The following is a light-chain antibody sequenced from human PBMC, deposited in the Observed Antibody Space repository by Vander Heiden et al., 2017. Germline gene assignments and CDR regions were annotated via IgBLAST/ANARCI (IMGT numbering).Light chain of an antibody. CDR2: GKN. CDR1: SLRNYY. Sequence: SSELTQDPAVSMALGQTVRITCQGDSLRNYYASWYQQKPGQAPVLVIYGKNNRPSGIPDRFSGSSSGNTASLTITGAQAEDEADYYCNSRDSSGNHVVFGGGTKLTVL. CDR3: NSRDSSGNHVV. J-gene: IGLJ2*01. V-gene: IGLV3-19*01.